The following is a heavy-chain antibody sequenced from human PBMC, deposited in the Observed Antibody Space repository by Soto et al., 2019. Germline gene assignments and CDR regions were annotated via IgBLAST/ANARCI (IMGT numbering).Heavy chain of an antibody. V-gene: IGHV4-39*01. D-gene: IGHD3-22*01. CDR3: ARALQPVIITLGY. CDR1: GGSISSSSYD. J-gene: IGHJ4*02. Sequence: SETLSLTCTVSGGSISSSSYDWGWIRQPPGKGLEWIRSIYYSGNTYYNPSLKSRVTISVDTSKNQFSLRLSSVTAADTAVYYCARALQPVIITLGYWGQGTLVTVSS. CDR2: IYYSGNT.